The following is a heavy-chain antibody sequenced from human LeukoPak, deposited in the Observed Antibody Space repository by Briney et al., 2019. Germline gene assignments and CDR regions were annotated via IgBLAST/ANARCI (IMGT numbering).Heavy chain of an antibody. CDR1: GYTFTSYG. CDR3: ARERKDYDFWSGYHYYYYGMDV. V-gene: IGHV1-18*01. J-gene: IGHJ6*02. CDR2: ISAYNGNT. Sequence: GASVKVSCKASGYTFTSYGISWVRQAPGQGLEWMGWISAYNGNTNYAQKLQGRVTMTTDTSTSTAYMELRSLRSDDTAVYYCARERKDYDFWSGYHYYYYGMDVWGQGTTVTASS. D-gene: IGHD3-3*01.